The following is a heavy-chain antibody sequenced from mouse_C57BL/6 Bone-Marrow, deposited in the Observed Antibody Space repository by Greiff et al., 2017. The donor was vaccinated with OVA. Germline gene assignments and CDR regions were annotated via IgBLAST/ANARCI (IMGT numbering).Heavy chain of an antibody. CDR1: GYTFTSYW. J-gene: IGHJ4*01. D-gene: IGHD1-1*01. CDR3: TRYITTVVGDYYAMDY. V-gene: IGHV1-64*01. CDR2: IHPNSGST. Sequence: QVQLQQPGAELVKPGASVKVSCKASGYTFTSYWMHWVKQRPGQGLEWIGRIHPNSGSTNYNEKFKSKATLTVDKSSSTAYMQLSSLTSEDSAVYYCTRYITTVVGDYYAMDYWGQGTSVTVSS.